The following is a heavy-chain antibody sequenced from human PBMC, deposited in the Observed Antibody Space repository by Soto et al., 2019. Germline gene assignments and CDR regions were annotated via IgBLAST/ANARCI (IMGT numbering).Heavy chain of an antibody. J-gene: IGHJ4*02. CDR1: GGSFTSNNW. D-gene: IGHD1-7*01. V-gene: IGHV4-4*02. CDR2: IYRTGST. CDR3: ASRDPGTSVDY. Sequence: SETLSLTCAVTGGSFTSNNWWTWVRQPPGQGLEWIGEIYRTGSTNYNPSLKSRVTISLDKSENQFSLKVTSLTAADTAVYYCASRDPGTSVDYWGQGTLVTVSS.